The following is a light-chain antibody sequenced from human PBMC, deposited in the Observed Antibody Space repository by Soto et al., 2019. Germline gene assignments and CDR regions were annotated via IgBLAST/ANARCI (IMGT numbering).Light chain of an antibody. CDR2: DVT. CDR3: TSYTTTNTPYV. J-gene: IGLJ1*01. CDR1: STYVGVYYY. Sequence: QSALTQPASVSGSPGQSITISCTGTSTYVGVYYYLSWFQQHPGKAPKLMIYDVTKRPSGVSNRFSGSMSGNTASLTISGLQAEDEADYYCTSYTTTNTPYVFGSGTKVTVL. V-gene: IGLV2-14*03.